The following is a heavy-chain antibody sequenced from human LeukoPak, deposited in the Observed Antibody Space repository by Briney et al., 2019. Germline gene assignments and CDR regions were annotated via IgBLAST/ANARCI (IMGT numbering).Heavy chain of an antibody. Sequence: GESLRLSCAASGFTFSSYSMNWVRQAPGKGLEWVSSISSSSSYIYYADSVKGRFTISRDNAKNSLYLQMNSLRAEDTAVYYCARSTLRVAHSSGWYYWGQGTLVTVSS. V-gene: IGHV3-21*01. CDR2: ISSSSSYI. D-gene: IGHD6-19*01. CDR3: ARSTLRVAHSSGWYY. CDR1: GFTFSSYS. J-gene: IGHJ4*02.